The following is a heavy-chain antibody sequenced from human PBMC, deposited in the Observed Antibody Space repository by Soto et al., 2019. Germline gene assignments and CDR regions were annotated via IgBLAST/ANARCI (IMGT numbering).Heavy chain of an antibody. CDR2: IYPGDSDT. Sequence: GESLKISCQGSGYRFSSYWIGWVRQMPGKGLEWMGIIYPGDSDTRYSPSFQGQVTISVDKSISTAFLQWSSLKASDTAMYYCVRDILAYCSAGSCTRTIDGFDIWGQGTMVTVSS. CDR1: GYRFSSYW. J-gene: IGHJ3*02. CDR3: VRDILAYCSAGSCTRTIDGFDI. V-gene: IGHV5-51*01. D-gene: IGHD2-15*01.